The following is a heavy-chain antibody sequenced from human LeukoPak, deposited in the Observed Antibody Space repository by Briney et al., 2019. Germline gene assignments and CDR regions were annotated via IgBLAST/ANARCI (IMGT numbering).Heavy chain of an antibody. CDR1: GGSFSGYY. D-gene: IGHD2-15*01. CDR2: INHSGST. CDR3: ARYRLRRYCSGGSCYSTGYNWFDP. V-gene: IGHV4-34*01. J-gene: IGHJ5*02. Sequence: SETLSLTCAVYGGSFSGYYWSWIRQPPGKGLEWIGEINHSGSTNYNPSLKSRVTISVDTSENQFSLKLSTVTAADTAVYYCARYRLRRYCSGGSCYSTGYNWFDPWGQGTLVTVSS.